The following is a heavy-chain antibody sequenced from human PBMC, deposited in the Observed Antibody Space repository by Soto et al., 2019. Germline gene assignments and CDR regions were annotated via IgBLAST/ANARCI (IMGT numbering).Heavy chain of an antibody. D-gene: IGHD3-9*01. CDR2: IIPIFGTA. CDR1: GGTFSSYA. V-gene: IGHV1-69*13. CDR3: ARPYYHILNGYLPGAHSDWFDT. Sequence: ASVKVSCKASGGTFSSYAISWVRQAPGQGLEWMGGIIPIFGTANYAQKFQGRVTITADESTSTAYMELSSLRSEDTAVYYCARPYYHILNGYLPGAHSDWFDTWGQGTLVTVSS. J-gene: IGHJ5*02.